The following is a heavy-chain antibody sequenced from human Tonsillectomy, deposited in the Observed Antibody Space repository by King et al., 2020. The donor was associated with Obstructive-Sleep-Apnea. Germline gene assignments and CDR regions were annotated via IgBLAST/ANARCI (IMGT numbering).Heavy chain of an antibody. V-gene: IGHV4-34*01. CDR1: GGSFSDYY. CDR3: TRGSRAAAINWFDP. D-gene: IGHD2-2*02. J-gene: IGHJ5*02. CDR2: INHSGST. Sequence: VQLQQWGAGLLNPSETLSLTCAVFGGSFSDYYWSWIRQPPGKGLEWIGEINHSGSTNYNPSLKSRVTISVDTSKNQFSLKLTSMTAADTAVYYCTRGSRAAAINWFDPWGQGNLVTLSP.